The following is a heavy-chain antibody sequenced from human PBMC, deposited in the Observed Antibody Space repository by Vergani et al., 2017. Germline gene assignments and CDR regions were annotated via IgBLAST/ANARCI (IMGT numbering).Heavy chain of an antibody. J-gene: IGHJ6*02. D-gene: IGHD5-12*01. CDR1: GGTLSSYS. CDR3: ATPRLRFSYYYYYGMDV. V-gene: IGHV1-24*01. CDR2: FDPEDGET. Sequence: QVQLVQSGAEVKKPGSSVRVSCKASGGTLSSYSISWVRQAPGQGLEWMGGFDPEDGETIYAQKFQGRVTMTEDTSTDTAYMELSSLRSEDTAVYYCATPRLRFSYYYYYGMDVWGQGTTVTVSS.